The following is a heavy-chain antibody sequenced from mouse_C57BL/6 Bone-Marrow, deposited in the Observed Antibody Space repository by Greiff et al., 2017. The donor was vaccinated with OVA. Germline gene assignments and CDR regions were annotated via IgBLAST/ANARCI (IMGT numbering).Heavy chain of an antibody. Sequence: VQLQQPGAELVKPGASVKLSCKASGYTFTSYWMHWVKQRPGRGLEWIGMIDPNSGGTKYNEKFKSKATLTVDKPSSTAYMQLSSLTSEDSAVYYCSRCECITTVAAAMDCWGQGTTVTVSS. CDR2: IDPNSGGT. CDR1: GYTFTSYW. CDR3: SRCECITTVAAAMDC. D-gene: IGHD1-1*01. J-gene: IGHJ4*01. V-gene: IGHV1-72*01.